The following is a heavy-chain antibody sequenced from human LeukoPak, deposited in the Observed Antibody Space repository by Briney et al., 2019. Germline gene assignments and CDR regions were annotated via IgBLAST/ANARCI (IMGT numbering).Heavy chain of an antibody. D-gene: IGHD1-26*01. V-gene: IGHV3-21*01. CDR2: ISSSSSYI. CDR3: AREINLVGAINY. J-gene: IGHJ4*02. Sequence: PGGSLRLSCAASGFTFNSYSMNWVRQAPGKGLEWVSSISSSSSYIYYADSVKGRFTISRDNAKNSLFLHMNSLGAEDAAVYYCAREINLVGAINYWGQGTLVTVSS. CDR1: GFTFNSYS.